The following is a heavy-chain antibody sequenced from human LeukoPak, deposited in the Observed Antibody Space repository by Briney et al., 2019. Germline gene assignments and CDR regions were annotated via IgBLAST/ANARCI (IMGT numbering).Heavy chain of an antibody. Sequence: GGSLRLSCAASGFTFSSYSMNWVRQAPGKGLEWVSSISSSSSYIYYADSVKGRFTTSRDNAKNSLYLQMNSLRAEDTAVYYCARNRGYCTNGVCYRSPVVWGKGTTVTVSS. CDR2: ISSSSSYI. D-gene: IGHD2-8*01. V-gene: IGHV3-21*01. J-gene: IGHJ6*04. CDR3: ARNRGYCTNGVCYRSPVV. CDR1: GFTFSSYS.